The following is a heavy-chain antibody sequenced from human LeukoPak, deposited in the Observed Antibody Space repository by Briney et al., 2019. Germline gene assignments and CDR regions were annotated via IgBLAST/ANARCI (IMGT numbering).Heavy chain of an antibody. J-gene: IGHJ3*02. CDR3: ARWEMATIRMGAFDI. CDR1: GYTFTSYY. V-gene: IGHV1-46*01. D-gene: IGHD5-12*01. Sequence: ASVKVSCKASGYTFTSYYMHWVRQAPGQGLEWMGIINPSGGSTSYAQKFQGRVTMTRDTSTSTVYMELSGLRSEDTAVYYCARWEMATIRMGAFDIWGQGTMVTVSS. CDR2: INPSGGST.